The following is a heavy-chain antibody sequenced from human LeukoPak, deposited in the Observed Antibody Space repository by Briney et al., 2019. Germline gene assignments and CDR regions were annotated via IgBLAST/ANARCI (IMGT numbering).Heavy chain of an antibody. D-gene: IGHD3-10*01. J-gene: IGHJ4*02. CDR3: ARASWVSDPDAVR. CDR1: GISFRNYA. V-gene: IGHV3-23*01. CDR2: LRGNDET. Sequence: GGSLRLSCTASGISFRNYAMSWVRQAPARGLEWVSSLRGNDETFYADSVKSRFTLSRDDSRNTVYLQLNNLRVEDTAIYYCARASWVSDPDAVRWGQGTQVTVSS.